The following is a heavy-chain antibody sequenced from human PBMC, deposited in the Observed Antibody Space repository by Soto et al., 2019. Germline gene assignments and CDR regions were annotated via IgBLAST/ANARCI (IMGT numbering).Heavy chain of an antibody. D-gene: IGHD3-10*01. CDR3: ARRPGYYGSGSYPHYYYYMDV. V-gene: IGHV1-8*01. Sequence: QVQLVQSGAEVKKPGASVMVSCKASGYTFTSYDINWVRQATGQGLEWMGWMNPNSGNTGYAQKFQGRVTMTRNTSISTAYMELSSLRSEDTAVYYCARRPGYYGSGSYPHYYYYMDVWGKGTTVTVSS. J-gene: IGHJ6*03. CDR1: GYTFTSYD. CDR2: MNPNSGNT.